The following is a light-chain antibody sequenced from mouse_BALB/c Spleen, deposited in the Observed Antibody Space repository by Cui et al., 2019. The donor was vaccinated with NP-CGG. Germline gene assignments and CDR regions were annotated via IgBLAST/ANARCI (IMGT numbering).Light chain of an antibody. J-gene: IGLJ1*01. CDR1: TGTVTTSNY. CDR3: ALWYSNHWV. CDR2: GTN. Sequence: QAVVTQESVLTTSPGETVTLTCRSSTGTVTTSNYANWVQEKPDHLFTGLIGGTNNRAPGVPARFSGSLIGDKAALTITGAQTEDEAIYFCALWYSNHWVFCGGTKTDCP. V-gene: IGLV1*01.